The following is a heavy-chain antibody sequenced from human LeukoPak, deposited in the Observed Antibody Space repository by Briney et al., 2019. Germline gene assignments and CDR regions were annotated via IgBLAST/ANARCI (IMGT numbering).Heavy chain of an antibody. Sequence: PSETLSLTCTVSGGSISSSSYYWGWIRQPPGKGLEWIGSIYYSGSTYYNPSLKSRVTISVDTSKNQFSLKLSSVTAADTAVYYCARLAAAGTFYWGQGTLVTVSS. D-gene: IGHD6-13*01. V-gene: IGHV4-39*01. CDR1: GGSISSSSYY. CDR2: IYYSGST. J-gene: IGHJ4*02. CDR3: ARLAAAGTFY.